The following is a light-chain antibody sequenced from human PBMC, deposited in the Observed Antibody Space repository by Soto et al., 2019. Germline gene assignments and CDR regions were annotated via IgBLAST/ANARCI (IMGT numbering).Light chain of an antibody. Sequence: QSALTQPASVSGSPGQSITISCTGTSSDVGGYNYVSWYQQHPGKAPKLMIYEVSNRPSGVSNRFSGSKSGNTASLTISGLQAEDEADYYCSSYTSSSTSVFGTGTKLTDL. CDR1: SSDVGGYNY. J-gene: IGLJ1*01. CDR3: SSYTSSSTSV. CDR2: EVS. V-gene: IGLV2-14*01.